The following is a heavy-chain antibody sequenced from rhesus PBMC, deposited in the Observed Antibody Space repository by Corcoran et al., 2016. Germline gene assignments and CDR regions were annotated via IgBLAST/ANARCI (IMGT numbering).Heavy chain of an antibody. CDR1: GFNFSSYW. CDR2: NNSAGSST. D-gene: IGHD2-15*01. Sequence: EVQLVEAGGGLAKPGGSVRLSCAASGFNFSSYWMHWVSQQPMDGLELFLVNNSAGSSTYYGDPVKARFTISRENAKNTLYLQMDGLRPEDTAVYYCAGEFSTTDYWGQGVLVTVSS. J-gene: IGHJ4*01. V-gene: IGHV3-14*01. CDR3: AGEFSTTDY.